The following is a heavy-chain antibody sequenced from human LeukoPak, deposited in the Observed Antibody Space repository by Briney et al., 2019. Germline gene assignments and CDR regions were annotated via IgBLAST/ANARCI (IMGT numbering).Heavy chain of an antibody. Sequence: SETLSLTCTVSGGSISSSRYYWGWIRQPPGKGLEWIGRIYYSGSTYYNPSLKSRVTISVDTSKNQFSLQLSSVTAADTAVYYCARGRNYDSSGYYYYYYYYMDVWGKGTTVPVSS. D-gene: IGHD3-22*01. CDR3: ARGRNYDSSGYYYYYYYYMDV. V-gene: IGHV4-39*07. CDR1: GGSISSSRYY. J-gene: IGHJ6*03. CDR2: IYYSGST.